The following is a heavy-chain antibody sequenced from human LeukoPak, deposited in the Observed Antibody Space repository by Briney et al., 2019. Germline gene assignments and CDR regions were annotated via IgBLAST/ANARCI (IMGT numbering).Heavy chain of an antibody. Sequence: GGSLRLSCAASGFTFSSYAMSWVRQAPGKGLEWVSYISGSSSTIYYADSVKGRFTISRDNAKNSLFLQMNSLRAEDTAVYYCARELAYWGQETLVTVSS. CDR2: ISGSSSTI. J-gene: IGHJ4*02. D-gene: IGHD6-6*01. V-gene: IGHV3-48*01. CDR1: GFTFSSYA. CDR3: ARELAY.